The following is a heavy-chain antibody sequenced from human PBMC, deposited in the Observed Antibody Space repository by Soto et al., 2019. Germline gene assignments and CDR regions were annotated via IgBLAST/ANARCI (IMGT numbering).Heavy chain of an antibody. CDR2: IWYDGSNK. D-gene: IGHD3-22*01. V-gene: IGHV3-33*01. CDR1: GFTFSSYG. CDR3: ARTYYYDSSGYYGFDI. J-gene: IGHJ3*02. Sequence: QVQLVESGGGVVQPGRSLRLSCAASGFTFSSYGTHWVRQAPGKGLEWVAVIWYDGSNKYYADSVKGRFTISRDNSKNTLYLQMSSLRAEDTAVYYCARTYYYDSSGYYGFDIWGQGTMVTVSS.